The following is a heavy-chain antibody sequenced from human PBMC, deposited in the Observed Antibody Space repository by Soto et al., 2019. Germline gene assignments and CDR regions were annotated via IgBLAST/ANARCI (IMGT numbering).Heavy chain of an antibody. J-gene: IGHJ6*02. Sequence: QVQLQQWGAGLLKPSEILSLTCAVYGGSFSGYYWSWIRQPPGKGLEWIGEINHSGSTNYNPSLKSRVTISVDTSKNQFSLKLSSVTAADTAVYYCARLPANYYYYGMDVWGQGTTVTVSS. CDR1: GGSFSGYY. V-gene: IGHV4-34*01. D-gene: IGHD2-2*01. CDR2: INHSGST. CDR3: ARLPANYYYYGMDV.